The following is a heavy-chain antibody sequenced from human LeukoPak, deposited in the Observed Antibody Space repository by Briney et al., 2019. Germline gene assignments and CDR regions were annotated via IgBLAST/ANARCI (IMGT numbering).Heavy chain of an antibody. D-gene: IGHD6-13*01. V-gene: IGHV4-34*01. CDR1: GGSFSGYY. Sequence: SETLSLTCAVYGGSFSGYYWSWIRQPPGKGLEWIGEINHSGSTNYNPSLKSRVTISVDTSKNQFSLKLSSVTAADTAVYYCARFGRIAAAGTGYYYYMDVWGKGTTVTVS. CDR3: ARFGRIAAAGTGYYYYMDV. J-gene: IGHJ6*03. CDR2: INHSGST.